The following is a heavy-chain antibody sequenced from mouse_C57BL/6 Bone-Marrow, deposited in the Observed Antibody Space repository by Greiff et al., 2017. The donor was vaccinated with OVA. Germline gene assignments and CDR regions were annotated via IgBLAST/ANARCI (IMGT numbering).Heavy chain of an antibody. CDR2: ISDGGSYT. J-gene: IGHJ2*01. V-gene: IGHV5-4*01. Sequence: EVKLMEPGGGLVKPGGSLKLSCAASGFTFSSYAMSWVRQSPEKRLEWVATISDGGSYTYYPDNVKGRVTISRDNAKNNLYLQMSHLKSEDTAMYSGARDRELRPFDYWGQGTALTVTS. D-gene: IGHD3-2*02. CDR1: GFTFSSYA. CDR3: ARDRELRPFDY.